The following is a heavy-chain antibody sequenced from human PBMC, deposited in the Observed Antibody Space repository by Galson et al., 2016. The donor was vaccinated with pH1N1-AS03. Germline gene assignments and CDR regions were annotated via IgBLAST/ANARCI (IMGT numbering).Heavy chain of an antibody. CDR2: IKQDGSDK. CDR1: GFPFSGYW. CDR3: AKEVAGCLNLYYYYGADV. V-gene: IGHV3-7*03. J-gene: IGHJ6*02. Sequence: SLRLSCAASGFPFSGYWMTWVRQAAGKGLEWVASIKQDGSDKHYVDSVKGRFTISKDNAKNSLYLQMNSLRPEDTAVYYCAKEVAGCLNLYYYYGADVWGQGTTVTLSS. D-gene: IGHD6-19*01.